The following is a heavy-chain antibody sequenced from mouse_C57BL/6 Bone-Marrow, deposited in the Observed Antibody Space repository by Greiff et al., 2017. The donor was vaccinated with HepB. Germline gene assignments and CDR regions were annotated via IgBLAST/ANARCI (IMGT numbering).Heavy chain of an antibody. D-gene: IGHD2-4*01. J-gene: IGHJ3*01. Sequence: VQLQQSGAELVRPGASVKLSCTASGFNIKDDYMPWVKQRPEQGLEWIGWIDPETGDTEYASKFQGKATITADTSSNTAYLQLSSLTSEDTAVYYCTRIYYDYDENWFAYWGQGTLVTVSA. CDR1: GFNIKDDY. CDR3: TRIYYDYDENWFAY. V-gene: IGHV14-4*01. CDR2: IDPETGDT.